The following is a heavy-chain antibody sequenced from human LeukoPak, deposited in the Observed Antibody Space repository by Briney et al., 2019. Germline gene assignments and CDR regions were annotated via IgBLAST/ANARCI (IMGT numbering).Heavy chain of an antibody. J-gene: IGHJ4*02. V-gene: IGHV3-23*01. Sequence: PGGSLRLSCAASGFTFNNYAMSWVRHTPGEGLEWVAAISDSGGTIYYADSVKGRFAISRDSSKNTLYLEMNSLRAKDTAVYYCARGGGEVSRGFSKYYFDFWGQGTLVTVSS. CDR3: ARGGGEVSRGFSKYYFDF. D-gene: IGHD3-22*01. CDR2: ISDSGGTI. CDR1: GFTFNNYA.